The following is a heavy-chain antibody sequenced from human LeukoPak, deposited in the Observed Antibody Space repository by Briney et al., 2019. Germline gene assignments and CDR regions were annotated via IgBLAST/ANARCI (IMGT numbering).Heavy chain of an antibody. Sequence: PGGSLRLSCAASGFTFTSYSVNWVRQAPGKGLEWVSTISGGGGSTYYADSVKGRFTISRDNSKNTLYLQVNSLRAEDTAVYYCAKAERWLYYDSWGQGTLVTVSS. CDR2: ISGGGGST. CDR3: AKAERWLYYDS. V-gene: IGHV3-23*01. J-gene: IGHJ4*02. CDR1: GFTFTSYS. D-gene: IGHD5-24*01.